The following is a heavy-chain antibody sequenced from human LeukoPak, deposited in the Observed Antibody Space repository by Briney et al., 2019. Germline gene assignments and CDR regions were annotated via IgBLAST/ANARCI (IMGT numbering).Heavy chain of an antibody. V-gene: IGHV4-61*02. CDR3: ARRRKTPIAVAGMDSWWYFDY. D-gene: IGHD6-19*01. J-gene: IGHJ4*02. CDR2: IYTSGST. CDR1: GGSISSGSYY. Sequence: ASETLSLTCTVSGGSISSGSYYWSWIRQPAGKGLEWIGRIYTSGSTNYNPSLKSRVTISVDTSKNQFSLRLSSVTAADTAVYYCARRRKTPIAVAGMDSWWYFDYWGQGTLVTVSS.